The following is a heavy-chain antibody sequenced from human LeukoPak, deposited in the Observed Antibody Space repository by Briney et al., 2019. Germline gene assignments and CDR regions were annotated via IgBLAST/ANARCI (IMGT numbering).Heavy chain of an antibody. CDR1: GFTFSSYS. J-gene: IGHJ6*02. V-gene: IGHV3-21*01. CDR2: ISSSSSYI. CDR3: AREGLIWFGELLYPTYGMDV. D-gene: IGHD3-10*01. Sequence: KAGGSLRLSCAASGFTFSSYSMNWVRQAPGKGLEWVSPISSSSSYIYYADSVKGRFTISRDNAKNSLYLQMNSLRAEDTAVYYCAREGLIWFGELLYPTYGMDVWGQGTTVTVSS.